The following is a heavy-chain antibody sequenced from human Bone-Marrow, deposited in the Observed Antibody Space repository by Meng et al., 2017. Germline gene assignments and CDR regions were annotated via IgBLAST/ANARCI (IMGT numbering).Heavy chain of an antibody. J-gene: IGHJ4*02. CDR3: ARDRGGIDY. Sequence: QGKLVQAGAEVKKPGASVKVSCKASGYTFTGYYMHWVRQAPGKGLEWVAVISYDGSNKYYADSVKGRFTISRDNSKNTLYLQMNSLRAEDTAVYYCARDRGGIDYWGQGTLVTVSS. V-gene: IGHV3-30*01. CDR2: ISYDGSNK. CDR1: GYTFTGYY. D-gene: IGHD2-15*01.